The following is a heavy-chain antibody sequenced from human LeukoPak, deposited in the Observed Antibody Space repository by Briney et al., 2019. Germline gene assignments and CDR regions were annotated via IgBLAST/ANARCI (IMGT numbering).Heavy chain of an antibody. V-gene: IGHV3-33*01. Sequence: GGSLRLSCAASGVTFSSYGMHWVRQAPGKGLEWVAVIWYDGSNKYYADSVKGRFTISRDNSKNTLYLQMNSLRAEDTAVYYCARPGDSSFDPTYYYYGMDVWGQGTTVTVSS. CDR1: GVTFSSYG. D-gene: IGHD6-6*01. CDR2: IWYDGSNK. CDR3: ARPGDSSFDPTYYYYGMDV. J-gene: IGHJ6*02.